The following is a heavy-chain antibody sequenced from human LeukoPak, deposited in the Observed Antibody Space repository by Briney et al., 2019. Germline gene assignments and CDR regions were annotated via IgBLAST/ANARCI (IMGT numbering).Heavy chain of an antibody. D-gene: IGHD1-1*01. J-gene: IGHJ6*03. CDR2: IIPIFGTA. CDR3: ARERVQSPPYYYYMDV. Sequence: ASVKVSCKASGGTFSSYAISWVRQAPGQGLEWMRGIIPIFGTANYAQKFQGRVTITADKSTSTAYMELSSLRSEDTAVYYCARERVQSPPYYYYMDVWGKGTTVTVSS. CDR1: GGTFSSYA. V-gene: IGHV1-69*06.